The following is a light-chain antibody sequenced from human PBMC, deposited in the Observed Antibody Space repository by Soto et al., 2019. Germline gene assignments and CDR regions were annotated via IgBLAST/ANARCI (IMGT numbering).Light chain of an antibody. V-gene: IGKV1-39*01. CDR2: AAS. Sequence: DIQMTQSPSSLSASVGDRVTITCRASQSISSYLNWYQQKPGKAPKLLIYAASSLQSGVPSRFSGSGSGTDFTLTISSLQPEDFATYYCQRSYITPGTFGQGTKVDIK. J-gene: IGKJ1*01. CDR1: QSISSY. CDR3: QRSYITPGT.